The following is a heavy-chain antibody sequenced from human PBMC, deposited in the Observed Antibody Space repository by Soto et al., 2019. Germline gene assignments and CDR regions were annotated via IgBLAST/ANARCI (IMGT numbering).Heavy chain of an antibody. CDR2: TYYRSKWYN. V-gene: IGHV6-1*01. Sequence: SQTLSLTCAISGDSVSSNSAAWNWIRQSPSRGLEWLGRTYYRSKWYNDYAVSVKSRITINPDTSKNQFSLQLNTVTPEETAVISCERGAGGGTAKSPFDYWGREPGVTAS. CDR1: GDSVSSNSAA. CDR3: ERGAGGGTAKSPFDY. D-gene: IGHD6-19*01. J-gene: IGHJ4*02.